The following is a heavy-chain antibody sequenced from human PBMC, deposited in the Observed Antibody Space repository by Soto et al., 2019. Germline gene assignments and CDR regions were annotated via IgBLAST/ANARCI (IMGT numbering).Heavy chain of an antibody. CDR2: ISYDGSNK. D-gene: IGHD5-18*01. Sequence: QVQLVESGGGVVQPGRSLRLSCAASGFTFSSYGMHWVRQAPGKGLEWVAVISYDGSNKYYADSVKGRFTISRDNSKNTLYLQMNSLRAEDTAVYYCARARGGYSYGYGDYWGQGTLVTVSS. J-gene: IGHJ4*02. CDR3: ARARGGYSYGYGDY. V-gene: IGHV3-30*03. CDR1: GFTFSSYG.